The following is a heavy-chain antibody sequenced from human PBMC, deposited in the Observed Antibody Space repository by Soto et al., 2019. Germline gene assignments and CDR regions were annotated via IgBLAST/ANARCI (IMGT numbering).Heavy chain of an antibody. CDR3: ARDRRFGHCGGDCYSDYYGMDV. D-gene: IGHD2-21*02. CDR2: ISSSGSTI. CDR1: GFTFSDYY. V-gene: IGHV3-11*01. J-gene: IGHJ6*02. Sequence: QVQLVESGGGLVKPGGSLRLSCAASGFTFSDYYMSWIRQAPGKGLEWVSYISSSGSTIYYADSVKGRFTISRDNAKNSLYLQMNSLRAEDTDVYYCARDRRFGHCGGDCYSDYYGMDVWGQGTTVTVSS.